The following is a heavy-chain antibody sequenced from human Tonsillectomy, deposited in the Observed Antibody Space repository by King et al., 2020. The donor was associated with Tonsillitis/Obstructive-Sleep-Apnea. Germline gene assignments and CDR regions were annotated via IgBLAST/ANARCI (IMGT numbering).Heavy chain of an antibody. Sequence: LVESGGGVVQPGRSLRLSCAASGFIFSSYALHWVRQAPGKGLEWVAVISYDANHKYYADSVKGRFTISRDNSKNTLYLQMNSLRPEDTAVHYCARVRGYCTSTSCFLPYYWGQGTLVRVSS. CDR3: ARVRGYCTSTSCFLPYY. V-gene: IGHV3-30*04. J-gene: IGHJ4*02. CDR1: GFIFSSYA. D-gene: IGHD2-2*01. CDR2: ISYDANHK.